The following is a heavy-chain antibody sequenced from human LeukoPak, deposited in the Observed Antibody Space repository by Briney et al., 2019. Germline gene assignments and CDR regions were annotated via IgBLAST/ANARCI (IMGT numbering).Heavy chain of an antibody. V-gene: IGHV1-18*01. D-gene: IGHD6-6*01. J-gene: IGHJ4*02. CDR1: GYTFTSYG. Sequence: ASVKVSCKSSGYTFTSYGISWVRHAPGQGLEWVGWISAYTGNTTYAQKLQARVTMTTATSTSTASMELRSLRSDDTAVYYCARDPREYSSSSADYWGQGTLVTVSS. CDR2: ISAYTGNT. CDR3: ARDPREYSSSSADY.